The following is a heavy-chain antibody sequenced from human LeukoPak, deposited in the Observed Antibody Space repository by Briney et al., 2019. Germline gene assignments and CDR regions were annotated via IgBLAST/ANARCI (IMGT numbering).Heavy chain of an antibody. J-gene: IGHJ5*02. CDR2: ISSSGSSI. Sequence: GGSLRLSCAASGFTFSDYYMSWIRQAPGKGLEWISYISSSGSSIYYADSVKGRFTIPRDSAKNSLYLQMNSLRAEDTAIYYCARGAVNGLFWFDPWGQGSLVTVSS. V-gene: IGHV3-11*01. D-gene: IGHD2-8*01. CDR3: ARGAVNGLFWFDP. CDR1: GFTFSDYY.